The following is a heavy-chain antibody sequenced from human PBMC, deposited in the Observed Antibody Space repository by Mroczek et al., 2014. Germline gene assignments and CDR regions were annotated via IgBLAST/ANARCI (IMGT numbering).Heavy chain of an antibody. CDR3: TTGHRYCSSTSCYEDDAFDI. D-gene: IGHD2-2*01. CDR2: IKSKTDGGTT. CDR1: GFTFSNAW. V-gene: IGHV3-15*01. J-gene: IGHJ3*02. Sequence: VQLVESGGGLVKPGGSLRLSCAASGFTFSNAWMSWVRQAPGKGLEWVGRIKSKTDGGTTDYAAPVKGRFTISRDDSKNTLYLQMNSLKTEDTAVYYCTTGHRYCSSTSCYEDDAFDIWGQGTMVTVSS.